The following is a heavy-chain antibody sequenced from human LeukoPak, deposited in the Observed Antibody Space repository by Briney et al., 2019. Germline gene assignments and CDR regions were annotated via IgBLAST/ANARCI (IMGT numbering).Heavy chain of an antibody. CDR3: ARHLVGATTRFDP. J-gene: IGHJ5*02. Sequence: SETLSLTCTVSGGSFSSSTHYWGWIRQPPGKGLEWIGSIYHSGSTYFNPSLKSRVTISVDTSKKQFSPRLSSVTAADTAMYYCARHLVGATTRFDPWGQGTLVTVSS. D-gene: IGHD1-26*01. V-gene: IGHV4-39*01. CDR1: GGSFSSSTHY. CDR2: IYHSGST.